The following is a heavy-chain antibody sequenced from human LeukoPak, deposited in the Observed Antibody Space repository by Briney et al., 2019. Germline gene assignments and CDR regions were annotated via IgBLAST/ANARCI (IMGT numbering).Heavy chain of an antibody. CDR2: ISSSGSTI. J-gene: IGHJ4*02. CDR1: GFTFSDYH. Sequence: GGSLRLSCAASGFTFSDYHMSWIRQAPGKGLEWVSYISSSGSTIYYADSVKGRFTLSRDNAKNSLYLQMNSLRAEDTAVYYCAKARGSYSFDYWGQGTLVTVPS. D-gene: IGHD1-26*01. CDR3: AKARGSYSFDY. V-gene: IGHV3-11*01.